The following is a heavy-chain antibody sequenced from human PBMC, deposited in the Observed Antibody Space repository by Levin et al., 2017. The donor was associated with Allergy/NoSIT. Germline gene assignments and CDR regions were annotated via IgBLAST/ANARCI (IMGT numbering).Heavy chain of an antibody. V-gene: IGHV4-61*02. D-gene: IGHD3-10*01. CDR2: IYSSGSA. J-gene: IGHJ4*02. Sequence: SETLSLTCKVSGGSISSGSFYWSWIRQPAAKGLEWIGRIYSSGSANYNPSLKSRVTISVDTSKNQFSLKLSSVTAADTAVYYCARAEVGSEHWGQGTLVTVSS. CDR1: GGSISSGSFY. CDR3: ARAEVGSEH.